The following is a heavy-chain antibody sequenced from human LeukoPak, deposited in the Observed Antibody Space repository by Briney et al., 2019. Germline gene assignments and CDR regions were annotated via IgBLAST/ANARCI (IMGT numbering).Heavy chain of an antibody. CDR2: ISGSGGST. CDR3: AKDVVGARAADY. CDR1: GFTFSSYA. Sequence: GSLRLSCAASGFTFSSYAMNWVRQAPGKGLEWVSAISGSGGSTYYADSVKGRFTISRDNSKNTLYLEMNSLRAEDTAMYYCAKDVVGARAADYWGQGTLVTVSS. D-gene: IGHD1-26*01. V-gene: IGHV3-23*01. J-gene: IGHJ4*02.